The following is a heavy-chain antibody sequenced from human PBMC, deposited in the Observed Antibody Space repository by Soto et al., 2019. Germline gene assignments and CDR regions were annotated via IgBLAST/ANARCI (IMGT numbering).Heavy chain of an antibody. Sequence: QVQLVQSGAEVKKPGSSVKVSCKASGVTFSSETISWVRQAPGQGLEWVGGIIPLFGTANYAQKFQGRVTITADESTSTLYIELSSLRSDDTAVYYRATEVGDNPASPFDSWGQGTLVTVSS. V-gene: IGHV1-69*01. CDR2: IIPLFGTA. D-gene: IGHD2-21*01. J-gene: IGHJ4*02. CDR3: ATEVGDNPASPFDS. CDR1: GVTFSSET.